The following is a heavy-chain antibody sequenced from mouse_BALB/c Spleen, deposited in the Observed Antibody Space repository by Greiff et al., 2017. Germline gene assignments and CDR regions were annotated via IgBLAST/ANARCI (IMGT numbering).Heavy chain of an antibody. J-gene: IGHJ3*01. Sequence: EVQGVESGGGLVQPGGSLKLSCAASGFTFSSYTMSWVRQTPEKRLEWVAYISNGGGSTYYPDTVKGRFTISRDNAKNTLYLQMSSLKSEDTAMYYCARHGDYDGEAWFAYWGQGTLVTVSA. V-gene: IGHV5-12-2*01. CDR1: GFTFSSYT. D-gene: IGHD2-4*01. CDR3: ARHGDYDGEAWFAY. CDR2: ISNGGGST.